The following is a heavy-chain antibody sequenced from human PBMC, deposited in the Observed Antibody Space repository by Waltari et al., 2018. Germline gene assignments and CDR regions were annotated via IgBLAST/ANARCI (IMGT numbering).Heavy chain of an antibody. CDR2: IYTSGST. V-gene: IGHV4-4*09. D-gene: IGHD2-15*01. J-gene: IGHJ4*02. CDR1: GGSISSYY. CDR3: ARARRYCSGGSCSPAFDY. Sequence: QVQLQESGPGLVKPSETLSLTCTVSGGSISSYYWSWIRQPPGKGLEWIGYIYTSGSTNYNPSLKSRVTISVDTSKNQFSLKLSSVTAADTAVYYCARARRYCSGGSCSPAFDYWGQGTLVTVSS.